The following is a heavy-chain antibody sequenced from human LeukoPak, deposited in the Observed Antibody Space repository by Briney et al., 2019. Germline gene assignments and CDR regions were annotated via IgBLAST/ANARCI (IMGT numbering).Heavy chain of an antibody. CDR3: AFRTLGRIVGALDYFDY. Sequence: SVKVSCKASGGTFSSYAISWVRQAPGQGLEWMGRIIPIFGTANYAQKFQGRVTITTDESTSTAYMELSSLRSEDTAVYYCAFRTLGRIVGALDYFDYWGQGTLVTVSS. V-gene: IGHV1-69*05. CDR1: GGTFSSYA. CDR2: IIPIFGTA. J-gene: IGHJ4*02. D-gene: IGHD1-26*01.